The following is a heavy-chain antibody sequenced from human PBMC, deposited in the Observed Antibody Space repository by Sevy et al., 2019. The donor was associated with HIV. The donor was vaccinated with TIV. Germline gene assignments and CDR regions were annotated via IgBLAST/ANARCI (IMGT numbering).Heavy chain of an antibody. Sequence: GGSLRLSCAASGFTFSSYWMSWVRQAPGKGLEWVANIKQDGSEKYYVDSVKGRFTISRDNAKNTLYLQMNSLRAEDTAVYYCARDNRGIRKLHYYYYGMDVWGQGTTVTVSS. D-gene: IGHD5-18*01. J-gene: IGHJ6*02. V-gene: IGHV3-7*01. CDR2: IKQDGSEK. CDR3: ARDNRGIRKLHYYYYGMDV. CDR1: GFTFSSYW.